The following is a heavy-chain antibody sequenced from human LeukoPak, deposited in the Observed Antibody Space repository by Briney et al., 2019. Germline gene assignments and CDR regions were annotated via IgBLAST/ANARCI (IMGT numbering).Heavy chain of an antibody. J-gene: IGHJ6*03. D-gene: IGHD4-11*01. CDR1: GGSISSSSYY. CDR2: IYYSGST. V-gene: IGHV4-39*01. CDR3: ARGNMWDYRRYYYYMDV. Sequence: SETLSLTCTVSGGSISSSSYYWGWIRQPPGKGLEWIGSIYYSGSTSYNPSLKSRVTISVDTSKNQFSLKLSSVTAADTAVYYCARGNMWDYRRYYYYMDVWGKGTTVTVSS.